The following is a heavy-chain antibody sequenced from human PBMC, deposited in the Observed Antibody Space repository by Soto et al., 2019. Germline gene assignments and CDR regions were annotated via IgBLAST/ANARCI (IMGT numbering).Heavy chain of an antibody. CDR3: ARRARPDFYYMDV. Sequence: EVQLAESGGGLAQPGGSLRLSWAASGFTLSGFARDWFRQAPGRGLGYVSGISSNGVGTYYANSLQGRFTISRDNSKNTVYLQMGSLRPEDMAVYYCARRARPDFYYMDVWGKGTTVTVSS. D-gene: IGHD6-6*01. J-gene: IGHJ6*03. CDR2: ISSNGVGT. V-gene: IGHV3-64*01. CDR1: GFTLSGFA.